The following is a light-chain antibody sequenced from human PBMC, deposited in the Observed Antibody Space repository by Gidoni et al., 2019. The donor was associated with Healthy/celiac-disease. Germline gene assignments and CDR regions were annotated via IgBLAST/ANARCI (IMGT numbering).Light chain of an antibody. CDR1: QSISSY. CDR3: QQSYSTPRT. J-gene: IGKJ2*01. CDR2: AAS. V-gene: IGKV1-39*01. Sequence: DIQMTQSPSSLSASVGDRVTITCRASQSISSYLNWYQQKPGKAPKLLIYAASSLQSGVPSSFSGSGSVTYFTLTISSLQPEDFATYYCQQSYSTPRTFGQGTKLEIK.